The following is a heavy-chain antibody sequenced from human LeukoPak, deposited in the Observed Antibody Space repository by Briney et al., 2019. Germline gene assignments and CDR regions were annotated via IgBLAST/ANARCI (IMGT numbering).Heavy chain of an antibody. CDR1: GFSFNSYA. D-gene: IGHD4-17*01. Sequence: PGGSLRLSCAASGFSFNSYAMSWVRQAPGKGLEWLSAISPTTGTTFYADSVKGRFTISRDNSRGTLYLQMNGLRAEDTAKYYCATKPSNGDRYFDYWGQGALVTVSS. CDR2: ISPTTGTT. CDR3: ATKPSNGDRYFDY. J-gene: IGHJ4*02. V-gene: IGHV3-23*01.